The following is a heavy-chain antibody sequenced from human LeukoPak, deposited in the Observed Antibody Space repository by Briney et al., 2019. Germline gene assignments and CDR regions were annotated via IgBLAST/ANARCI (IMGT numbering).Heavy chain of an antibody. Sequence: PSETLSLTCTVSGGSISSYYWSWLRQPAGKGLEWIGGIYTSGSTNYNPSLKSRVTMSVYTSKNQFSLKLSSVTAADTAVYYCARDYYDSSGYYWWYFDYWGQGTLVTVSS. CDR3: ARDYYDSSGYYWWYFDY. CDR2: IYTSGST. D-gene: IGHD3-22*01. J-gene: IGHJ4*02. CDR1: GGSISSYY. V-gene: IGHV4-4*07.